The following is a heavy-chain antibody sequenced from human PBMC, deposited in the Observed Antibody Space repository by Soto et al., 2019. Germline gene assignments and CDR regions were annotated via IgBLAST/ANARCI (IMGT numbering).Heavy chain of an antibody. CDR3: AGQQLAQKIDY. CDR2: IYYIFST. D-gene: IGHD6-6*01. CDR1: GGSISSYY. J-gene: IGHJ4*02. Sequence: SETLSLTCTVSGGSISSYYWIWIRQPPVNGLEFIGYIYYIFSTNYNPSLKSRFTISLYTSKNHFSLKLISVTAADTAVYYCAGQQLAQKIDYWGQGTMVTVSS. V-gene: IGHV4-59*08.